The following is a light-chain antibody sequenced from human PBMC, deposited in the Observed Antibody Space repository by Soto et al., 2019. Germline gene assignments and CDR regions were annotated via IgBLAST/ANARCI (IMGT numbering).Light chain of an antibody. Sequence: DIQMTQSPSSLSASVGARVSITCQASQDIRTSLGWFQQKPGRAPKLLIYGASYLETGVPSRFRRSGSGTDFTLTISSLQIDDTATYYCQHYHNLPPFTFGTGTRVDVK. V-gene: IGKV1-33*01. CDR2: GAS. CDR3: QHYHNLPPFT. CDR1: QDIRTS. J-gene: IGKJ3*01.